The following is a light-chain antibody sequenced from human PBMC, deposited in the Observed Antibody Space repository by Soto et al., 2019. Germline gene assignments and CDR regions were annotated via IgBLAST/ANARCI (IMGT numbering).Light chain of an antibody. CDR3: QQSYSTPPT. V-gene: IGKV1-39*01. CDR2: AAS. J-gene: IGKJ1*01. CDR1: QSTSSY. Sequence: DIQMTQSPSSLSASVGDRVTITCRASQSTSSYLNWYQQKPGKAPQLLIYAASSLQSGVPSRFSGSGSLTDFTLTISSLQPEDFATYYCQQSYSTPPTFGQGTKVEIK.